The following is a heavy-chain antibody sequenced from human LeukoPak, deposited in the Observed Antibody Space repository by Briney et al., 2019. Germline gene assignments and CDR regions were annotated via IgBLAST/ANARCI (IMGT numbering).Heavy chain of an antibody. CDR1: GGSISSSNW. Sequence: SETLSLTCAVPGGSISSSNWWSWVRQPPGKGLEWIGEIYHSGSTNYNPSLKSRVTLSVDRSKNQFSLKLSSVTAADTAVYYCARQHCSSTSCPPYYYMDVWGKGPRSPSP. J-gene: IGHJ6*03. CDR2: IYHSGST. D-gene: IGHD2-2*01. V-gene: IGHV4-4*02. CDR3: ARQHCSSTSCPPYYYMDV.